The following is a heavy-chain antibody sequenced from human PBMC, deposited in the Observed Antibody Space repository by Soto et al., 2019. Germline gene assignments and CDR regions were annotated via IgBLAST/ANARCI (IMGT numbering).Heavy chain of an antibody. J-gene: IGHJ4*02. CDR2: ISGGADDT. CDR3: AKAISGYYAPLDY. Sequence: EVQLLESGGGLVQPGGSLRLSCTASGFTFSNYAMGWVRQAPGKGLEWVSVISGGADDTHYAVSVKGRFTISRDNSKNTLYVQMDSLRAEDTAVYYCAKAISGYYAPLDYWGQGMRVTVSS. V-gene: IGHV3-23*01. D-gene: IGHD3-22*01. CDR1: GFTFSNYA.